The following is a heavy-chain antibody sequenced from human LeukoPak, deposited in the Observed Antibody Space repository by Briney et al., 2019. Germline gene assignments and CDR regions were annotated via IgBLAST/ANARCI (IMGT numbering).Heavy chain of an antibody. J-gene: IGHJ4*02. CDR1: GYTFTGYY. D-gene: IGHD3-10*01. CDR3: ARDDARMVRVDY. V-gene: IGHV1-2*02. CDR2: VNPNSGGT. Sequence: GASVKVSCKASGYTFTGYYMHWVRQAPGQGLEWMGWVNPNSGGTNYAQKFQGRVTMTRDTSISTAYMELSRLRSDDTAVYYCARDDARMVRVDYWGQGTLVVVSS.